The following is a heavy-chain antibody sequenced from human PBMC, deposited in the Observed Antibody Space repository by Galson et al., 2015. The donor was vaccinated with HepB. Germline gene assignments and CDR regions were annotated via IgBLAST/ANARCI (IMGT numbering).Heavy chain of an antibody. CDR1: GGSISSYY. V-gene: IGHV4-59*01. J-gene: IGHJ4*02. Sequence: SETLSLTCTVSGGSISSYYWSWIRQTPGKGLEWIGYIYYSGRTTYNPSLESRVTISVDTSKNQFSLRLSSVTAADTAVYYCARDPGGIAEAGIYDYWGQGTLVTVSS. CDR2: IYYSGRT. CDR3: ARDPGGIAEAGIYDY. D-gene: IGHD6-13*01.